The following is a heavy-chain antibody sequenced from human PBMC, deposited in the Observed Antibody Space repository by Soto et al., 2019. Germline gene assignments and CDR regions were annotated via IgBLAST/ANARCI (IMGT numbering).Heavy chain of an antibody. Sequence: GGSLRLSCAASGFTFSSYTMSWVRQAPGKGLEWVSAMSVGGGSTYYADSVKGRFTISRDNSKNTLYLQMNSLRAEDTAVYYCAKKGGRSSGPLAYWGQGTLVTVSS. CDR2: MSVGGGST. V-gene: IGHV3-23*01. CDR3: AKKGGRSSGPLAY. J-gene: IGHJ4*02. D-gene: IGHD6-19*01. CDR1: GFTFSSYT.